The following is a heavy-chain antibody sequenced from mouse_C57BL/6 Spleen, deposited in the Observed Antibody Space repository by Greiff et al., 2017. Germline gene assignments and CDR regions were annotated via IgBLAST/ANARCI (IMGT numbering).Heavy chain of an antibody. CDR2: IDPSDSYT. V-gene: IGHV1-50*01. CDR1: GYTFTSYW. D-gene: IGHD1-1*01. Sequence: VQLQQPGAELVKPGASVTLSCKASGYTFTSYWMQWVKQRPGQGLEWIGEIDPSDSYTNYNQKFKGKATLTVDTSSSTAYMQLSSLTSEDSAVYYCARSTTVVAPDYWGQGTTLTVSS. CDR3: ARSTTVVAPDY. J-gene: IGHJ2*01.